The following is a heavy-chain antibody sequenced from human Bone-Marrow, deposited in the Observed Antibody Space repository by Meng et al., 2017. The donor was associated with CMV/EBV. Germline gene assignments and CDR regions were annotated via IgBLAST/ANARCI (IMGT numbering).Heavy chain of an antibody. Sequence: GSLRLSCAVSGGSISSSNWWSWVRQPPGKGLEWIGEIYHSGSINYNPSLKSRVTISVDKSKNQFSLKLSSVTAPDTAVYYCARGGWELPDNWFDPWGQGTLVTVSS. D-gene: IGHD1-26*01. CDR3: ARGGWELPDNWFDP. J-gene: IGHJ5*02. V-gene: IGHV4-4*02. CDR1: GGSISSSNW. CDR2: IYHSGSI.